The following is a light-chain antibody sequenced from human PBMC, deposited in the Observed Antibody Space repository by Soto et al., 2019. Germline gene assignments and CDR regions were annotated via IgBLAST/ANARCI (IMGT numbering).Light chain of an antibody. CDR1: QSVSSNY. J-gene: IGKJ1*01. Sequence: DIVLTQSPGTLSLSPGERATLSCRASQSVSSNYLAWYQQKPGQAPRLLIYCASSGVTGIPDRFSGSGSGTDFTLTISRLEPEDFAVYYCQQYVTSPWTFGQGTKVEIK. V-gene: IGKV3-20*01. CDR3: QQYVTSPWT. CDR2: CAS.